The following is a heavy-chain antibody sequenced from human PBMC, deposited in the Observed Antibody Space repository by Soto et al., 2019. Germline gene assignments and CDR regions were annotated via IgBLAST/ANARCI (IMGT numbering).Heavy chain of an antibody. D-gene: IGHD3-16*02. CDR2: ISGSSGST. CDR1: GFTFSSYA. V-gene: IGHV3-23*01. CDR3: VKDQFRSWHVVDF. Sequence: GGSLRLSCAASGFTFSSYAMSWVRQAPGKGLEWVSAISGSSGSTYYADSVKGRFTISRDNTKNTLYLQRNSLRAEDMAVYYCVKDQFRSWHVVDFWGQGTLVTVSS. J-gene: IGHJ4*02.